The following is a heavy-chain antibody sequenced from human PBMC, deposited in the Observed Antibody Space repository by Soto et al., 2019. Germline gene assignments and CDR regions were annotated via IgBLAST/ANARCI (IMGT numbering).Heavy chain of an antibody. J-gene: IGHJ5*02. Sequence: QITLRESGPTLVKPTQTLTLTCAVSGSSVSTSGVGVGWIRQPPGKALEWLALIYWDDDTRYSPSLSNRLTNTKDTSKNQVVLTMTNMDPVDTATYYCAHIRVITYYGSGYFDPWGQGTLVTVSS. V-gene: IGHV2-5*02. CDR3: AHIRVITYYGSGYFDP. CDR2: IYWDDDT. D-gene: IGHD3-10*01. CDR1: GSSVSTSGVG.